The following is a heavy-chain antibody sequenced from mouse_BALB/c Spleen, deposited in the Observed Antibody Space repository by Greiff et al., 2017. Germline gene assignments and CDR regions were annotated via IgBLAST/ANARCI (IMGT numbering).Heavy chain of an antibody. CDR1: GYSFTGGYS. CDR3: ARMGNGYERDYFDY. J-gene: IGHJ2*01. V-gene: IGHV3-1*02. Sequence: EVQLQQSGPDLVKPSQSLSLTCTVTGYSFTGGYSCHLIRQFPGNKLECMGIIHYSGSTNYNPTLKSRTSITRDTSKNLFFLQLNSVTTEDTATYYCARMGNGYERDYFDYWGQGTTVTVSA. CDR2: IHYSGST. D-gene: IGHD2-2*01.